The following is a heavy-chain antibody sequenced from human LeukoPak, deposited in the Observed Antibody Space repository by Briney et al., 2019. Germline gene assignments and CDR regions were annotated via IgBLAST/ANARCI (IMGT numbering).Heavy chain of an antibody. CDR1: GGSFSGYY. D-gene: IGHD1-1*01. J-gene: IGHJ4*02. CDR3: ASSRFSNFYYFDY. CDR2: INHSGST. Sequence: PSETLSLTCAVYGGSFSGYYWSWIRQPPGKGLEWIGEINHSGSTNYNPSLKSRVTISVDTSKNQFSLKLSSVTAADTAVYYCASSRFSNFYYFDYWGQGTLVTVSS. V-gene: IGHV4-34*01.